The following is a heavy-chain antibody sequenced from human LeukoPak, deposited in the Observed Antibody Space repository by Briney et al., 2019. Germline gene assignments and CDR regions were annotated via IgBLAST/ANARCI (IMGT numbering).Heavy chain of an antibody. CDR2: INAGNGNT. V-gene: IGHV1-3*03. Sequence: GASVKVSCKASGYAFTSYAMHWVRQAPGQRLEWMGWINAGNGNTKYSREFQDRVTVSSDTSADTAYMELSSLRSEDKAIYYCAIRDGHTDHWGQGTLVTVSS. D-gene: IGHD5-24*01. CDR3: AIRDGHTDH. J-gene: IGHJ4*02. CDR1: GYAFTSYA.